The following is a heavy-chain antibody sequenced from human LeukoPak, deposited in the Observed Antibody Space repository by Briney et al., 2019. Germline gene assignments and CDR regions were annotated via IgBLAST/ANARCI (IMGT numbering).Heavy chain of an antibody. J-gene: IGHJ4*02. D-gene: IGHD6-19*01. Sequence: GGSLRLSCAASGFTFTTYAMSWVRQAPGKGLEWLSAIISIGDTTYYLDSVKGRFTISIDNSKTPVYLQMNSLRAEDTAIYYCAKWKEGAVADFDYWGQGTLVTVSS. CDR3: AKWKEGAVADFDY. CDR1: GFTFTTYA. V-gene: IGHV3-23*01. CDR2: IISIGDTT.